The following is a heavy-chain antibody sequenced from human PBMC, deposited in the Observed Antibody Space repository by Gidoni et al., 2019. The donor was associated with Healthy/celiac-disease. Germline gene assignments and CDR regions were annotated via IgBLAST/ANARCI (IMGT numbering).Heavy chain of an antibody. V-gene: IGHV3-30-3*01. J-gene: IGHJ4*02. CDR2: KSYDGSNK. D-gene: IGHD6-13*01. Sequence: QVQLVESVGGVVQPGRSLRLSCAASGCTFSSYAMPGVRQAPGNVLEGVAVKSYDGSNKYYADSVKGRFTISRDNSKNTLYLQMNSLIAEDTAVYYCARGKAAADQIDYWGQGTLVTVSS. CDR1: GCTFSSYA. CDR3: ARGKAAADQIDY.